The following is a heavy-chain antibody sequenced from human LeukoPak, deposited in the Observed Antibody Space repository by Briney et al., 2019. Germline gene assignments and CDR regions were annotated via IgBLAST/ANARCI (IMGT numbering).Heavy chain of an antibody. CDR3: ALFRGSFDY. D-gene: IGHD3-10*01. J-gene: IGHJ4*02. CDR1: GLTFSSYG. Sequence: SGLTFSSYGMNWVRQAPGKGLEWVSSISSSSSYIYYADSVKGRFTVSRDNVKNSLYLQMNSLRADDTAVYYCALFRGSFDYWGQGTLVTVSS. CDR2: ISSSSSYI. V-gene: IGHV3-21*04.